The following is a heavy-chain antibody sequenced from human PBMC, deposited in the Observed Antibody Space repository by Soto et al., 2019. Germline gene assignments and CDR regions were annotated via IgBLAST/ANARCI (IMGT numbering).Heavy chain of an antibody. CDR1: GFMFSAYT. CDR3: ATPYYFNH. CDR2: ISDDSSYI. Sequence: PGGSLRLSCAASGFMFSAYTMNWARQAPGKGLEWLSSISDDSSYIDYADSLRGRFTVSRDNARNSLYLQIDSLGVEDTAVYYCATPYYFNHWGPGPLVTVSS. D-gene: IGHD3-16*01. J-gene: IGHJ1*01. V-gene: IGHV3-21*06.